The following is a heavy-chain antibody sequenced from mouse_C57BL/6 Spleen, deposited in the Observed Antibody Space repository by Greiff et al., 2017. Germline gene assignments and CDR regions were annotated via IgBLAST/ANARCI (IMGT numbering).Heavy chain of an antibody. J-gene: IGHJ4*01. CDR1: GFTFSSYG. CDR3: ARHWDGFQYYYAMGY. CDR2: ISSGGSYT. D-gene: IGHD2-3*01. Sequence: EVQRVESGGDLVKPGGSLKLSCAASGFTFSSYGMSWVRQTPDKRLEWVATISSGGSYTYYPDSVKGRVTISRDNAKNTLYLQMSSLKSEDTAMYYCARHWDGFQYYYAMGYWGQGASVTVSS. V-gene: IGHV5-6*01.